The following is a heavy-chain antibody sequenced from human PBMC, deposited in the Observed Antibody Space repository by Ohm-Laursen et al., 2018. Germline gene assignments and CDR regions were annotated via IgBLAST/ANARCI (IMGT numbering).Heavy chain of an antibody. J-gene: IGHJ2*01. Sequence: GTLSLTCSVSGGSISRYFWSWIRQPPGKALEWIGYIHQSGSTNYNPSLRSRVTISVDTSKNQVSLKLSSVTAADTAVYYCARDGLYYDSRGYTPYFDLWGRGILVTVSS. CDR3: ARDGLYYDSRGYTPYFDL. CDR1: GGSISRYF. V-gene: IGHV4-59*01. CDR2: IHQSGST. D-gene: IGHD3-22*01.